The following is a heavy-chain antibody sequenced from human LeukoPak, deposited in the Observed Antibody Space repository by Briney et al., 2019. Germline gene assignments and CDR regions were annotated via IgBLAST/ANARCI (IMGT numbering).Heavy chain of an antibody. CDR3: AKAQGGYSYFDY. Sequence: GGSLRLSCAASGFTFRSSAVSWVRQAPGEGLEWVSGISGSGGSTFNADSVKGRFTISRDNSKNTLYLQMNSLRAEDTAVYYCAKAQGGYSYFDYWGQGTLVTVSS. V-gene: IGHV3-23*01. D-gene: IGHD3-22*01. CDR1: GFTFRSSA. CDR2: ISGSGGST. J-gene: IGHJ4*02.